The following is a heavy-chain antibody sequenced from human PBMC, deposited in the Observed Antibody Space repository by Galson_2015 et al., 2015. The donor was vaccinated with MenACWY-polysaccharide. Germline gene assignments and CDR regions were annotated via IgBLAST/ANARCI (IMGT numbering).Heavy chain of an antibody. CDR2: ISYDGSNK. CDR1: GFTFSSYA. CDR3: ASTDTVTSGFHGDY. Sequence: SLRLSCAASGFTFSSYAMHWVRQAPGKGLEWVAVISYDGSNKYYADSVKGRFTISRDNSKNTLYLQMNSLRAEDTAVYYCASTDTVTSGFHGDYWGQGTLVTVSS. J-gene: IGHJ4*02. V-gene: IGHV3-30-3*01. D-gene: IGHD4-17*01.